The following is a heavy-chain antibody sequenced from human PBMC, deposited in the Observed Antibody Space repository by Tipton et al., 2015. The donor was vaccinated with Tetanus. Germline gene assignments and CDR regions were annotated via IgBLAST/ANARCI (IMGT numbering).Heavy chain of an antibody. CDR1: SGSISSSNYH. D-gene: IGHD2-2*01. J-gene: IGHJ6*02. V-gene: IGHV4-39*01. CDR3: ARHVHGFGALLTPAATHYYYGMDV. CDR2: IHYSGST. Sequence: TLSLTCIVSSGSISSSNYHWGWIRQPPGKGLEWIGSIHYSGSTYYKPSLKSRVTISVDTSKSQFSLKLSSVTAADTAVYYCARHVHGFGALLTPAATHYYYGMDVWGQGTTVTVSS.